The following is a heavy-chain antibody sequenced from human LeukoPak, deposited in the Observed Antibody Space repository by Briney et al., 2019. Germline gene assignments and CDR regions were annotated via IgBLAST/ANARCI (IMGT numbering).Heavy chain of an antibody. Sequence: SVKVSCKASGGTFSSYAISWVRQAPGQGLEWMGGIIPIFGTANYAQKFQGRVTITADESTSTAYMELSSLRSEDTAVYCCASHTSRYYDFWSAPPRFDYWGQGTLVTVSS. CDR2: IIPIFGTA. D-gene: IGHD3-3*01. CDR3: ASHTSRYYDFWSAPPRFDY. CDR1: GGTFSSYA. J-gene: IGHJ4*02. V-gene: IGHV1-69*13.